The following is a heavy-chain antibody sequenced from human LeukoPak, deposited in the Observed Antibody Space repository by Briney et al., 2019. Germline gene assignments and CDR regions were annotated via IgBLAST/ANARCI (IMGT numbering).Heavy chain of an antibody. CDR3: AKDMEDYGDSYFDY. CDR2: ISWNSGSI. Sequence: GGSLRLSCAASGFTFDDYAMHWVRQAPGKGLEWVSGISWNSGSIGYADSVKGRFTISRDNAKNSLYLQMNSLRAEDTALYYCAKDMEDYGDSYFDYWGQGTLVTVSS. CDR1: GFTFDDYA. V-gene: IGHV3-9*01. D-gene: IGHD4-17*01. J-gene: IGHJ4*02.